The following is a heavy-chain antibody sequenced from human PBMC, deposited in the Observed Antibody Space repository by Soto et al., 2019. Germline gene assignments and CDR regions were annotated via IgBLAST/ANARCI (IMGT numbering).Heavy chain of an antibody. V-gene: IGHV3-48*03. CDR3: ARGGSGWELLPGFDY. Sequence: EVQLVESGGGLVQPGGSLRLSCAASGFTFSSYEMNWVRQAPGKGLEWVSYISSSGSTIYYADSVKGRFTISRDNAKNSLYLQMNSLRAEDTAVYYCARGGSGWELLPGFDYWGQGTLVTVSS. J-gene: IGHJ4*02. CDR2: ISSSGSTI. D-gene: IGHD1-26*01. CDR1: GFTFSSYE.